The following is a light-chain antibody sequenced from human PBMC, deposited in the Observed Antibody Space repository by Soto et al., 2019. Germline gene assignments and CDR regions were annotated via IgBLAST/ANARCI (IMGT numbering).Light chain of an antibody. J-gene: IGLJ1*01. Sequence: QSALTQPASVSGSPGQSITISCTGTSSDVGGYNYVSWYQQHPGKVPKLMMFDVNNRPSGVSNRFSGSKSGNTASLTISGLQAEDEADYFCCSYATGSVYVFGTGPKVTVL. CDR2: DVN. V-gene: IGLV2-14*01. CDR1: SSDVGGYNY. CDR3: CSYATGSVYV.